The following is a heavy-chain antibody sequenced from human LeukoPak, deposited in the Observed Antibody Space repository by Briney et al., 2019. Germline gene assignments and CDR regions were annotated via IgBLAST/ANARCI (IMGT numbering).Heavy chain of an antibody. V-gene: IGHV4-34*01. CDR2: VNESGGT. Sequence: NPSETLSLTCAVYVGSFSGYHWNWIRQPPGKGPEWIGEVNESGGTNINPSLRSRVILSVDTSMNQFSLKLISVTAADTGVYYCARGPQWPALRYLDVWGKGTTVTVSS. J-gene: IGHJ6*03. D-gene: IGHD6-19*01. CDR1: VGSFSGYH. CDR3: ARGPQWPALRYLDV.